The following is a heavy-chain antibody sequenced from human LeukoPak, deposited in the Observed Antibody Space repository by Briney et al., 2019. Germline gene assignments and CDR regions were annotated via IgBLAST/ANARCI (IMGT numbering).Heavy chain of an antibody. CDR1: GFIFSSYG. V-gene: IGHV3-30*18. CDR3: AKSGWDSSSWFEYYFDY. J-gene: IGHJ4*02. Sequence: PWGSLRLSCAVSGFIFSSYGMHWVRQAPGKGLEWVALISYDGSNKYYADSVRGRFTISRDNSKNTLYLQMNSLRAEDTAVYYCAKSGWDSSSWFEYYFDYWGQGTLVTVSS. D-gene: IGHD6-13*01. CDR2: ISYDGSNK.